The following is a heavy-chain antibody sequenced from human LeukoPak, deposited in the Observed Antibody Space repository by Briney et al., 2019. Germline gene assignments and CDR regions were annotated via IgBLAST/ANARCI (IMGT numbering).Heavy chain of an antibody. CDR1: GGTFSGQA. J-gene: IGHJ6*03. Sequence: SVKVSCKPCGGTFSGQAVSWVRQAPGQGLEWMGRIIPIFGSTDYSQKCQGRVTITTDEHATIVYMGLSSLRSDDTAVYYCARGVRSHFYDYSGLYYYYLDLWGKGTTVTVSS. D-gene: IGHD3-16*01. V-gene: IGHV1-69*05. CDR2: IIPIFGST. CDR3: ARGVRSHFYDYSGLYYYYLDL.